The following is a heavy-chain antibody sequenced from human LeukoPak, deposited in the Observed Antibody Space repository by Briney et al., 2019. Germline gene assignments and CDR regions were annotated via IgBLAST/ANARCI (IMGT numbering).Heavy chain of an antibody. V-gene: IGHV3-30-3*01. Sequence: GGSLRLSCAASGFTFSSYAMHWVRQAPGKGLEGVAVISYDGSNKYYADSVKGRFTISRDNSKNTLYLQMNSLRAEDTAVYYCARGTYYDFWSGARPYYYDSSGYYLGFDYWGQGTLVTVSS. CDR1: GFTFSSYA. J-gene: IGHJ4*02. D-gene: IGHD3-22*01. CDR3: ARGTYYDFWSGARPYYYDSSGYYLGFDY. CDR2: ISYDGSNK.